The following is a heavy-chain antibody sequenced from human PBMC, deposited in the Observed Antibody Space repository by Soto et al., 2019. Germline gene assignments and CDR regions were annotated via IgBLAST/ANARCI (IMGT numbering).Heavy chain of an antibody. CDR3: ARAGGLRRDSSGYYYVPFDY. CDR2: INPNSGGT. D-gene: IGHD3-22*01. V-gene: IGHV1-2*04. Sequence: GASVKVSCKASGYTFTGYYMHWVRQAPGQGLEWMGWINPNSGGTNYAQKFQGWVTMTRDTSISTAYMELSRLRSDDTAVYYCARAGGLRRDSSGYYYVPFDYWGQGTLVTVSS. J-gene: IGHJ4*02. CDR1: GYTFTGYY.